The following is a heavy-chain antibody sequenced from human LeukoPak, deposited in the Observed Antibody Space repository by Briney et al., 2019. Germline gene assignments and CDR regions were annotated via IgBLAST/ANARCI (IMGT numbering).Heavy chain of an antibody. V-gene: IGHV3-23*01. Sequence: GGSLRLSCAASGFTFSSYAMSWVRQAPGKGREGVSAISGSGGSTYYADSVKGRFTISRDNSKNTLYLQMNSLRAEDTAVYYCARSLENDAFDIWGQGTMVTVSS. J-gene: IGHJ3*02. D-gene: IGHD1-1*01. CDR2: ISGSGGST. CDR1: GFTFSSYA. CDR3: ARSLENDAFDI.